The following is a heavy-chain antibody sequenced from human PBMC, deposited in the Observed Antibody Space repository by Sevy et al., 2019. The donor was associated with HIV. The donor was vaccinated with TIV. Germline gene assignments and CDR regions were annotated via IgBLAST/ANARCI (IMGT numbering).Heavy chain of an antibody. D-gene: IGHD5-18*01. J-gene: IGHJ4*02. Sequence: GGSLRLSCAASGFTFSSYAMSWVRQAPGKGLEWVSAISGSGGSTYYAYSVKGRFTISRDNSKNTLYLQMNSLRAEDTAVYYCAKDDRTVDTAMPVIPHFDYWGQGTLVTVSS. CDR3: AKDDRTVDTAMPVIPHFDY. CDR2: ISGSGGST. V-gene: IGHV3-23*01. CDR1: GFTFSSYA.